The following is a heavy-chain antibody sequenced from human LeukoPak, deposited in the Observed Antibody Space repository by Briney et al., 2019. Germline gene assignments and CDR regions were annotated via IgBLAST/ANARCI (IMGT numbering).Heavy chain of an antibody. V-gene: IGHV3-21*01. CDR2: ISSSSSYI. D-gene: IGHD3-3*01. CDR3: AREGNGFSYYFDY. Sequence: GGSLRLSCAASGFTFSSYSMNWVRQAPGKALEWVSSISSSSSYIYYADSVKGRFTISRDNAKNSLYLQMNSLRAEDTAVYYCAREGNGFSYYFDYWGQGTLVTVSS. CDR1: GFTFSSYS. J-gene: IGHJ4*02.